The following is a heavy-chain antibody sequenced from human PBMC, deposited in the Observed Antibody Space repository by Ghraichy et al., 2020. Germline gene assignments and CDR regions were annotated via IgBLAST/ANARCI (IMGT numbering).Heavy chain of an antibody. Sequence: SETLSLTCTVSGGSISSYYWSWIRQPPGKGLEWIGYIYYSGSTNYNPSLKSRVTISVDTSKNQFSLKLSSVTAADTAVYYCAGSEWELRLPGVDVWGKGTTVTVSS. CDR1: GGSISSYY. CDR3: AGSEWELRLPGVDV. V-gene: IGHV4-59*08. D-gene: IGHD1-26*01. J-gene: IGHJ6*04. CDR2: IYYSGST.